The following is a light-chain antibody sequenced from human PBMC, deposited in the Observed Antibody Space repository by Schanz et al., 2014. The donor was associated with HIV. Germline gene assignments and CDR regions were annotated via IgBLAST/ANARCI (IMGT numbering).Light chain of an antibody. CDR3: GSFAGSNTRGLV. Sequence: QSALSQPPSASGSPGQSVTISCTGTSSDVGGYNLVSWYQHHPDKAPKLIIYEGTKRPSGVSDRFSGSKSGNTASLTISGLQAEDEADYYCGSFAGSNTRGLVFGTGTKLTVL. CDR2: EGT. CDR1: SSDVGGYNL. V-gene: IGLV2-8*01. J-gene: IGLJ1*01.